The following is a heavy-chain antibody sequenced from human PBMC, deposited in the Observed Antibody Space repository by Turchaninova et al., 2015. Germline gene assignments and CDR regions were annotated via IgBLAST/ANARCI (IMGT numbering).Heavy chain of an antibody. CDR2: INAGNGNT. D-gene: IGHD3-10*01. CDR1: GYTFPSYA. Sequence: QVQLVQTGAEVKKPWASVKVYGKASGYTFPSYAMQWGGQAPGQRLEWMGWINAGNGNTKYSQKFQGRVTITRDTSASTAYMELSSLRSEDTAVYYCARGYSGGMDVWGQGTTVTVSS. V-gene: IGHV1-3*01. CDR3: ARGYSGGMDV. J-gene: IGHJ6*02.